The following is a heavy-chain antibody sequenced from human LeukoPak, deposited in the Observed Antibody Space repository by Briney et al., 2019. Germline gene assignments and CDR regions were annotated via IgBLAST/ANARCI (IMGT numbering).Heavy chain of an antibody. D-gene: IGHD5-12*01. J-gene: IGHJ4*02. CDR1: RFTFNSYA. CDR2: IGGSNGIT. V-gene: IGHV3-23*01. Sequence: GGSLRLSCAASRFTFNSYAMSWVRQAPGKGLEWVSVIGGSNGITFYVGSVKGRFTISRDNSKDTLYLQMNSLRAEDTAVYYCARNENSGWGYFDYWGQGTLVTVSS. CDR3: ARNENSGWGYFDY.